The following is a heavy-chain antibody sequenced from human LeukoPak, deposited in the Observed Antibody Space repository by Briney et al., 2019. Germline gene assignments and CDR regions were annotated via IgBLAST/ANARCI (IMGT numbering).Heavy chain of an antibody. D-gene: IGHD4-17*01. CDR2: ISGSGGST. V-gene: IGHV3-23*01. CDR3: AKDISRTVTTPDY. Sequence: WIRQPPGKGLEWVSAISGSGGSTYYADSVKGRFTISRDNSKNTLYPQMNSLRAEDTAVYYCAKDISRTVTTPDYWGQGTLVTVSS. J-gene: IGHJ4*02.